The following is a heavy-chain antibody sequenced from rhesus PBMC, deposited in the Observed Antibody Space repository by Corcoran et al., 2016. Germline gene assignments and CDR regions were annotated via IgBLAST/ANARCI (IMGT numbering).Heavy chain of an antibody. D-gene: IGHD3-3*01. CDR2: IYPYNGNK. Sequence: QVQLVQSGAEIKQPGASVKLSCKASGYPFTSYYMHWVRQAPGQGLEWIGLIYPYNGNKCYAQNFQGRVTITTDTSTSTGYIELSSLRSEDTAVYYCTRDGHNIWTGYYTLDYWGQGALVTVAS. CDR1: GYPFTSYY. CDR3: TRDGHNIWTGYYTLDY. J-gene: IGHJ1*01. V-gene: IGHV1-180*01.